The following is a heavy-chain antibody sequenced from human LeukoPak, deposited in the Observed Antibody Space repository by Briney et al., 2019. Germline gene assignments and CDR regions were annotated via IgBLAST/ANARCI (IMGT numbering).Heavy chain of an antibody. CDR1: GFTYNNFG. J-gene: IGHJ4*02. CDR3: AKDAFSTE. D-gene: IGHD2-2*01. V-gene: IGHV3-23*01. CDR2: ISGSGSTT. Sequence: GGSLRLSCAASGFTYNNFGMSWVRQTPGKGLEWVSSISGSGSTTYYADPVKGRFTISRDNSKNTLYLRMNSLSAEDTAVYYCAKDAFSTEWGQGTLVTVSS.